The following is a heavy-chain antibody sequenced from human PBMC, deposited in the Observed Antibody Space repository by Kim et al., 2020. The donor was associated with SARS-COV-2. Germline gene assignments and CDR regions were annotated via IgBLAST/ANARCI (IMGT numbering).Heavy chain of an antibody. V-gene: IGHV1-69*13. CDR2: IIPIFGTA. J-gene: IGHJ4*02. CDR3: ARAGRYCSGGSCYSFDY. D-gene: IGHD2-15*01. CDR1: GGTFSSYA. Sequence: SVKVSCKASGGTFSSYAISWVRQAPGQGLEWMGGIIPIFGTANYAQKFQGRVTITADESTSTAYMELSSLRSEDTAVYYCARAGRYCSGGSCYSFDYWGQGTLVTVSS.